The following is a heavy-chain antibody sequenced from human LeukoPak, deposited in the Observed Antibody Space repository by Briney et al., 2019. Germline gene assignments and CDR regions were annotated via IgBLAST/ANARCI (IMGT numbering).Heavy chain of an antibody. CDR1: GFTFSNYA. J-gene: IGHJ4*02. CDR2: ISGSGGST. V-gene: IGHV3-23*01. CDR3: AKDYASDMATAPFDY. Sequence: GGSLRLSCAASGFTFSNYAMSWVRQAPGKGLEWVSVISGSGGSTYYAYSVKGRFTISRDNSKNTLYLQMNSLRAEDTAVYYCAKDYASDMATAPFDYWGQGTLVTVSS. D-gene: IGHD5-24*01.